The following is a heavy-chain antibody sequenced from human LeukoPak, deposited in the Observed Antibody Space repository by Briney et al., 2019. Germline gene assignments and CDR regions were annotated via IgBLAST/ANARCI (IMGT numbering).Heavy chain of an antibody. V-gene: IGHV3-21*01. CDR1: GFTFRTYA. J-gene: IGHJ4*02. Sequence: GGSLRLSCAASGFTFRTYAMNWVRQAPGEGLEWVSSIGGSSTSLYYADSVKGRFTISRDNAKNSLYLQLNSLRAEDTAVYYCARRGYNWNEAQFDYWGQGTLVTVSS. CDR2: IGGSSTSL. CDR3: ARRGYNWNEAQFDY. D-gene: IGHD1-1*01.